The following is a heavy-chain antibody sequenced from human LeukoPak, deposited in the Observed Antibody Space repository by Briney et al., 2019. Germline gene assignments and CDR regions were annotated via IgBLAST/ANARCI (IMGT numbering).Heavy chain of an antibody. D-gene: IGHD5-18*01. Sequence: SVKVSCKASGGTFSSYAISWVRQAPGQGLEWMGGIIPIFGTANYAQKFQGRVTITTDKSTSTAYMELSSLRSEDTAVYYCASNPVGYSYGSNYYYYMDVWGKGTTVTVSS. CDR3: ASNPVGYSYGSNYYYYMDV. CDR1: GGTFSSYA. V-gene: IGHV1-69*05. CDR2: IIPIFGTA. J-gene: IGHJ6*03.